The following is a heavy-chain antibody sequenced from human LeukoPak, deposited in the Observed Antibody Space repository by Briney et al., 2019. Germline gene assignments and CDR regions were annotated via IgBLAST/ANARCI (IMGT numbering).Heavy chain of an antibody. V-gene: IGHV4-34*01. CDR1: GGSFSGYY. CDR3: ACGSGTDDDY. J-gene: IGHJ4*02. Sequence: SETLSLNCAVYGGSFSGYYWSWIRQPPGKGLEWIGEINHSGSTNYNPSLKSRVTISVDTSKNQFSLKLSSVTAADTAVYYCACGSGTDDDYWGQGTLVTVSS. CDR2: INHSGST. D-gene: IGHD3-10*01.